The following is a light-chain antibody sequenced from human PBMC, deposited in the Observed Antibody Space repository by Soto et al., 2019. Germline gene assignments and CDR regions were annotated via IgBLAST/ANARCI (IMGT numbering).Light chain of an antibody. CDR2: DAS. CDR3: QQRSNWPLGLT. CDR1: QSVSSY. Sequence: NLLTQSPATLSLSPGERATLSCRASQSVSSYLAWYQQKPGQAPRLLIYDASNRATGIPARFSGSGSGTDFTLTISSLEPEDFAVYYCQQRSNWPLGLTFGGGTKVEIK. J-gene: IGKJ4*01. V-gene: IGKV3-11*01.